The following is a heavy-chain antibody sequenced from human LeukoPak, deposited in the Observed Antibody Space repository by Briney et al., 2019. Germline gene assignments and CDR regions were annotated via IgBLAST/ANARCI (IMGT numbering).Heavy chain of an antibody. V-gene: IGHV4-39*01. CDR2: IKYSGTT. CDR3: ARHFDSPGFSPYEDTFDS. J-gene: IGHJ5*01. D-gene: IGHD5-12*01. CDR1: GGSISNSGHY. Sequence: SETLSLTCTVSGGSISNSGHYWGWIRQPPGKGLEWIGSIKYSGTTNYNPALQSRVTISVDTSKKQFSLRLSSVTAADTAVYHCARHFDSPGFSPYEDTFDSWGQGTLVTVSS.